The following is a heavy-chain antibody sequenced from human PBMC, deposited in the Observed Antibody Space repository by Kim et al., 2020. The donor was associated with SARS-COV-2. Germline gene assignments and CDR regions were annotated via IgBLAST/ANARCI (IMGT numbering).Heavy chain of an antibody. CDR2: IYPGDSDT. V-gene: IGHV5-51*01. D-gene: IGHD3-3*01. Sequence: GESLKISCKGSGYSFTSYWIGWVCQMPGKGLEWMGIIYPGDSDTRYSPSFQGQVTISADKSISTAYLQWSSLKASDTAMYYCARGGSFRFLEWLLFDYWGQGTLVTVSS. CDR3: ARGGSFRFLEWLLFDY. J-gene: IGHJ4*02. CDR1: GYSFTSYW.